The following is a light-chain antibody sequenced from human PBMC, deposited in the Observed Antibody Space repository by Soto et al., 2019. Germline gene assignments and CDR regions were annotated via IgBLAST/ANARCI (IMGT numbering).Light chain of an antibody. CDR3: SSYTSSGTYVI. CDR1: SSDVGNSNY. V-gene: IGLV2-14*03. J-gene: IGLJ2*01. CDR2: DVS. Sequence: QSALTQPASVSGSPGQSITISCTGTSSDVGNSNYVSWYQQHPGKAPKLMIYDVSNRPSGVSNRFSGSKSGNTASLTISGLQAEDEADYYCSSYTSSGTYVIFGGGTQLTVL.